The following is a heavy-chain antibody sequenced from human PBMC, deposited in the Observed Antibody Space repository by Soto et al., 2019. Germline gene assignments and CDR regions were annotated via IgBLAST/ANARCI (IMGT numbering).Heavy chain of an antibody. V-gene: IGHV3-21*01. J-gene: IGHJ4*02. CDR1: GFTFSSYS. CDR3: ARVHYYDSSGFYL. D-gene: IGHD3-22*01. CDR2: ISSSSSYI. Sequence: PGGSLRLSCAASGFTFSSYSMNWVRQAPGKGLEWVSSISSSSSYIYYGDSVKGRFTISRDNAKNSLYLQTNSLRAEDTATYYCARVHYYDSSGFYLWGQGTLV.